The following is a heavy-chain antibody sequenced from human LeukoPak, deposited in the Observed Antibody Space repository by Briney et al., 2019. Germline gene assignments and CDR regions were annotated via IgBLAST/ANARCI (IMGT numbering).Heavy chain of an antibody. D-gene: IGHD3-22*01. CDR3: ARRGGYDRSDYPYYFDY. CDR1: GYMFTRYW. V-gene: IGHV5-51*01. Sequence: GESLKISCQGSGYMFTRYWIAWVRQMPGKGLEWIGFIYPGDSDTKYNPSFRGQVTISADESVGAAYLQLNTLKASDTAMYFCARRGGYDRSDYPYYFDYWDPGTLVTVSS. J-gene: IGHJ4*02. CDR2: IYPGDSDT.